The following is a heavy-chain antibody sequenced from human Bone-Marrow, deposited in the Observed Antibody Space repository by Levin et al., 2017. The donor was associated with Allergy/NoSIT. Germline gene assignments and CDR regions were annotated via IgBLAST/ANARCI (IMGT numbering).Heavy chain of an antibody. CDR2: ISSSGSDM. CDR1: GFTFSIYS. J-gene: IGHJ3*02. CDR3: ARGIIGDVRVAHKEAFDI. Sequence: PGGSLRLSCTVSGFTFSIYSINWVRQAPGKGLEWVSSISSSGSDMYYVDSVRGRFTISRDNAKNSLTLQKNSLRDEDTAVYYWARGIIGDVRVAHKEAFDIWGQGTMVSVSS. V-gene: IGHV3-21*01. D-gene: IGHD2-8*02.